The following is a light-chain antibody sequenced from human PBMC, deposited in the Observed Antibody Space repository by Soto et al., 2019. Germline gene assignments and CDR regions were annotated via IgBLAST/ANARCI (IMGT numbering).Light chain of an antibody. CDR3: SSYAGLSPYV. CDR1: SSDVGSYNL. Sequence: QSALTQPASVSGSPGQSITIPCTGTSSDVGSYNLVSWYQQHPGKAPKLIMYEDSNRPSGVSNRFSGSNSANTASLTISGLQTEDEADYYCSSYAGLSPYVFGSGTKVTAL. CDR2: EDS. V-gene: IGLV2-23*01. J-gene: IGLJ1*01.